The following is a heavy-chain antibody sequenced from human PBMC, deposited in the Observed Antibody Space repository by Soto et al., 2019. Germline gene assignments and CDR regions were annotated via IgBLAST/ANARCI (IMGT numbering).Heavy chain of an antibody. J-gene: IGHJ4*02. CDR1: GYTFTSYA. CDR3: ARDLATTLFDY. Sequence: GASVKVSCKASGYTFTSYAMHWVRQAPGQRLEWMGWINVGNGNTKYSQKFQGRVTITRDTSASTAYMELSSLRSEDTAVYYCARDLATTLFDYWGQGTLVTVSS. D-gene: IGHD5-12*01. CDR2: INVGNGNT. V-gene: IGHV1-3*01.